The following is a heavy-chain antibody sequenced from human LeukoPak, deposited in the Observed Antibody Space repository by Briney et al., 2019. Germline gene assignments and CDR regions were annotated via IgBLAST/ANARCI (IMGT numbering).Heavy chain of an antibody. Sequence: ASVKVSCKASGGTLSSSAISWVRQAPGQGLEWMGGIIPILGIANYAQKFQGRVTITADESTSTAYMELSSLRSEDTVVYYCAREKTYYHDSSGYYPDYFYYYGMDVWGQGTTVTVSS. J-gene: IGHJ6*02. D-gene: IGHD3-22*01. V-gene: IGHV1-69*10. CDR3: AREKTYYHDSSGYYPDYFYYYGMDV. CDR2: IIPILGIA. CDR1: GGTLSSSA.